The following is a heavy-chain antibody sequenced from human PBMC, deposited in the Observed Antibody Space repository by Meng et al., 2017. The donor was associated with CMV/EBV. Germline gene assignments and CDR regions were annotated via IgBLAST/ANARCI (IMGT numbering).Heavy chain of an antibody. CDR1: GGSFSGYY. CDR2: INHSGST. Sequence: SETLSLTCAVSGGSFSGYYLSWIRQPPGKGLEWIGEINHSGSTNYNPSLKSRVTISVDTSKNQLSLKLSSVTAADTAVYYCARALRFLEWLPDYWGQGTLVTVSS. V-gene: IGHV4-34*01. D-gene: IGHD3-3*01. J-gene: IGHJ4*02. CDR3: ARALRFLEWLPDY.